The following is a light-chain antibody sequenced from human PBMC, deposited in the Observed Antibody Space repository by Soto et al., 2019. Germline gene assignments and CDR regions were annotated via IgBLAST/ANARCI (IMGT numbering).Light chain of an antibody. CDR2: GAS. CDR3: QQYHTWPPQYT. V-gene: IGKV3-15*01. Sequence: EIVMTQSPDSLSVSPGDGATLSCRASQSVASNVAWYQQKPGQGPRLLIHGASTRAVGVPARFSGSGSGTDFTLTINSLQSEDFAVYYCQQYHTWPPQYTFGQGTKLQIK. CDR1: QSVASN. J-gene: IGKJ2*01.